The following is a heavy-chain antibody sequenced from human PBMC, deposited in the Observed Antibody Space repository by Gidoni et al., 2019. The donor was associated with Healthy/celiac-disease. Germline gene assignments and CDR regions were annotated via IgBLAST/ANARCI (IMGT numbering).Heavy chain of an antibody. CDR3: ARALVTTVTYFDY. CDR2: RWYDGSNK. J-gene: IGHJ4*02. Sequence: QVQLVESGGGVVQPGRSLRLSCAPSGVAFSSYGMHWVRQAPGKGLEWVAVRWYDGSNKYYADSVKGRFTISRDNSKNTLYLQMTSLRAEDTAVYYCARALVTTVTYFDYWGQGTLVTVSS. CDR1: GVAFSSYG. V-gene: IGHV3-33*01. D-gene: IGHD4-4*01.